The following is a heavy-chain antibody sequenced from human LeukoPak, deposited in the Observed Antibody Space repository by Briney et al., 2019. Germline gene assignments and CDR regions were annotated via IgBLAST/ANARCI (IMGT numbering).Heavy chain of an antibody. Sequence: SETLCLTCAVYGGSFSGYYWSWIRQPPGKGLEWIGEINHSGSTNYNPSLKSRVTISVDTSKNQFSLKLSSVTAADTAVYYCARAWGCSSTSCYFDYWGQGTLVTVSS. CDR2: INHSGST. CDR1: GGSFSGYY. CDR3: ARAWGCSSTSCYFDY. J-gene: IGHJ4*02. V-gene: IGHV4-34*01. D-gene: IGHD2-2*01.